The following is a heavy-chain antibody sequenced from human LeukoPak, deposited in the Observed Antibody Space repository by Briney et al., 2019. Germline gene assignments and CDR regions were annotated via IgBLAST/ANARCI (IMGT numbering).Heavy chain of an antibody. D-gene: IGHD6-19*01. CDR3: VKDSKSSGWYVPPNFDY. CDR1: GFTFSTYA. J-gene: IGHJ4*02. V-gene: IGHV3-64D*09. CDR2: VSSNVYST. Sequence: PGGSLRLSCSASGFTFSTYAMHWVRQAPAKGLEYVSSVSSNVYSTHYADSVKGRFAISRDNSKNTLYLQMSSLRTEDAAVYYCVKDSKSSGWYVPPNFDYWGQGTLVTVSS.